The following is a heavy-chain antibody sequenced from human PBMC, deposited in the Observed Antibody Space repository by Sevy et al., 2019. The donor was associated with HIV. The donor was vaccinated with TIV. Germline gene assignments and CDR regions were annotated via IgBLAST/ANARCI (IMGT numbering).Heavy chain of an antibody. CDR3: ARERTMYDSSGYYFHFDY. V-gene: IGHV3-48*02. J-gene: IGHJ4*02. Sequence: GGSLRLSCAASGFTFSSYSMNWVRQAPGKGLEWVSYLSRSSSTIYYADSVKGRFTISRDNAKNSLYLQMNSLRDEDTAVYYCARERTMYDSSGYYFHFDYWGQGTLVTVSS. D-gene: IGHD3-22*01. CDR1: GFTFSSYS. CDR2: LSRSSSTI.